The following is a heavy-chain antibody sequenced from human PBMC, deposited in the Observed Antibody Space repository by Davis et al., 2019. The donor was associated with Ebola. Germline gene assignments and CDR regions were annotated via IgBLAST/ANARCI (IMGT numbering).Heavy chain of an antibody. D-gene: IGHD4-17*01. CDR3: TRDFDYGGGY. CDR1: GLTFSSSA. V-gene: IGHV3-74*01. J-gene: IGHJ4*02. Sequence: GESLKISCAASGLTFSSSAVHWVRQAPGKGLVWVSRINGDGSTTVYADSVKGRFTTSRDNAKNTLYLQMNSLRAEDTAVYYCTRDFDYGGGYWGQGTLVTVSS. CDR2: INGDGSTT.